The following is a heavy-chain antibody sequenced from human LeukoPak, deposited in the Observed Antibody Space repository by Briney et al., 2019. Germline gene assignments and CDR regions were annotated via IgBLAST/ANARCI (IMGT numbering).Heavy chain of an antibody. CDR3: ARAGSWHSPFDY. Sequence: SGTLSLTCVVSGGSISSSNWWTWVRQPPGKGLEWIGRIYSSGSTNHNPSLESRVTMSVDTSKNQLSLKLSSVTAADTAVYYCARAGSWHSPFDYWGQGTLVTASS. J-gene: IGHJ4*02. V-gene: IGHV4-4*02. CDR1: GGSISSSNW. CDR2: IYSSGST. D-gene: IGHD6-13*01.